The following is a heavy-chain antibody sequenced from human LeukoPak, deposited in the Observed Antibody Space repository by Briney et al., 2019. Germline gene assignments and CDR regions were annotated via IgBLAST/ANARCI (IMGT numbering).Heavy chain of an antibody. CDR1: GGTFNNSA. J-gene: IGHJ4*02. CDR2: ISAYNGNT. V-gene: IGHV1-18*01. CDR3: VRDKPYSSSSEVSDY. Sequence: GASVKVSCKTSGGTFNNSAISWVRQAPGQGLEWMGWISAYNGNTNYAQKLQGRVTMTTDTSTYTAYMELRSLRSDDTAVYYCVRDKPYSSSSEVSDYWGQGTLVTVSS. D-gene: IGHD6-6*01.